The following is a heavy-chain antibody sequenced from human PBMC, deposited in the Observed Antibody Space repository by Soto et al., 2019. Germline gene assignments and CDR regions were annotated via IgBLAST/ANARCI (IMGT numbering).Heavy chain of an antibody. V-gene: IGHV2-5*02. J-gene: IGHJ3*01. CDR3: AHRRKDSGSHNAFDV. CDR1: GFSLNTYGVG. D-gene: IGHD3-22*01. Sequence: QITLKESGPTVVKPTQTLTLTCTFSGFSLNTYGVGVAWIRQPPGKALEWLALFYWDDDDRYSPSLRSRLISTKDTSKNQVVITITNMDPMDTATYYCAHRRKDSGSHNAFDVWGQGTMVTVSS. CDR2: FYWDDDD.